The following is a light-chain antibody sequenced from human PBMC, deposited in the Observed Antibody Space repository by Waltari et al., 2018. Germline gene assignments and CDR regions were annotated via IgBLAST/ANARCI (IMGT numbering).Light chain of an antibody. Sequence: QSVLTQPPSTSGTPGQRVPISCSGRSSNVGPNYVSWYQQLPGTAPTLLIYNNNRRPSGVPDRFSGSKSGTSASLAISGLQSEDEADYYCAAWDDSLNAWMFGGGTKLTVL. V-gene: IGLV1-44*01. CDR2: NNN. J-gene: IGLJ3*02. CDR3: AAWDDSLNAWM. CDR1: SSNVGPNY.